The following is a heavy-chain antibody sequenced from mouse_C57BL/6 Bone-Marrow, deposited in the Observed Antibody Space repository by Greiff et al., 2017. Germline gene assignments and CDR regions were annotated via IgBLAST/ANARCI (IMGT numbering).Heavy chain of an antibody. V-gene: IGHV1-54*01. J-gene: IGHJ3*01. D-gene: IGHD4-1*01. CDR1: GYAFTNYL. CDR3: ARSKNWDSWFAY. CDR2: INPGSGGT. Sequence: QVQLQQSGAELVRPGTSEKVSCKASGYAFTNYLIEWVKQRPGQGLEWIGVINPGSGGTNYNEKFKGKATLTADKSSSTAYMQLSSLTSEDSAVYFGARSKNWDSWFAYWGQGTLVTVSA.